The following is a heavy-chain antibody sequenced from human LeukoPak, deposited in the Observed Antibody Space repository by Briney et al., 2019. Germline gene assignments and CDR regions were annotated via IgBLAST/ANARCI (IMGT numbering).Heavy chain of an antibody. D-gene: IGHD3-3*01. CDR1: GGSISSYY. CDR3: ARDNDFWSVDYYYYMDV. Sequence: PSETLSLTCTVSGGSISSYYWSWIRQPAGKGLEWIGRIYTSGSTNYNPSLKSRVTMSVDTSKNQFSLKLSSVTAADTAVYYCARDNDFWSVDYYYYMDVWGKGTTVTVSS. J-gene: IGHJ6*03. CDR2: IYTSGST. V-gene: IGHV4-4*07.